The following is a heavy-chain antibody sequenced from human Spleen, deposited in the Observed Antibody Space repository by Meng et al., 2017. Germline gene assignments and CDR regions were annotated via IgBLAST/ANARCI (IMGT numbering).Heavy chain of an antibody. CDR1: GGSISSNNW. V-gene: IGHV4-4*02. CDR2: QCHADDT. D-gene: IGHD4-23*01. J-gene: IGHJ4*02. CDR3: ARHTFSGNPGGIDS. Sequence: QVQLQESGPGLVKPSGTLSLTCAVSGGSISSNNWWSWVRQSPGKGLEWIGSQCHADDTYYNPSLMGRVTISVDTSKNQVSLKLTSVTAADTSVYFCARHTFSGNPGGIDSWGQGILVTVSS.